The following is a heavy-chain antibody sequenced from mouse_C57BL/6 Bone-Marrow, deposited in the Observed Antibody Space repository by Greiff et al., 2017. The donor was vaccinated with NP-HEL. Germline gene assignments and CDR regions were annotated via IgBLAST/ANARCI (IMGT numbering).Heavy chain of an antibody. CDR1: GYSFTGYY. V-gene: IGHV1-42*01. D-gene: IGHD4-1*01. Sequence: EVQLQESGPELVKPGASVKISCKASGYSFTGYYMNWVKQSPEKSLEWIGEINPSTGGTTYNQKFKAKATLTVDKSSSTAYMQLKSLTSEDSAVYYCARLGRNWDGYYFDYWGQGTTLTVSS. CDR3: ARLGRNWDGYYFDY. J-gene: IGHJ2*01. CDR2: INPSTGGT.